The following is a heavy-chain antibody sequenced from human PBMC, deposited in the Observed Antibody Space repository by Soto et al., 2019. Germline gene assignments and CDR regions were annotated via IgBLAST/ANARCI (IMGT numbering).Heavy chain of an antibody. CDR2: INPKSGDT. CDR1: GYTFTHYF. J-gene: IGHJ4*02. D-gene: IGHD1-7*01. V-gene: IGHV1-2*02. Sequence: QVRLMQSGPEVRRPGASVTVSCKASGYTFTHYFIHWVRRAPGQGLEWMGYINPKSGDTHYSQTFRGRVSMTRATSTDTANMGLSSLKSDDTAVYFCARVPGHKNSRGDFWCQGTPITVSS. CDR3: ARVPGHKNSRGDF.